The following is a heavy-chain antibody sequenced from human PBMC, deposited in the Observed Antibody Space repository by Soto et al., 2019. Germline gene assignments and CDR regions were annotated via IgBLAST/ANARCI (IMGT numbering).Heavy chain of an antibody. J-gene: IGHJ4*02. CDR2: ISSSGSTI. D-gene: IGHD3-10*01. CDR3: ARVQGPYGSGSYIY. Sequence: PGGSLRLSCAASGFTFSSYEMNWVRQAPGKGLEWVSYISSSGSTIYYADSVKGRFTTSRDNAKNSLYLQMNSLRAEDTAVYYCARVQGPYGSGSYIYWGQGTLVTVSS. CDR1: GFTFSSYE. V-gene: IGHV3-48*03.